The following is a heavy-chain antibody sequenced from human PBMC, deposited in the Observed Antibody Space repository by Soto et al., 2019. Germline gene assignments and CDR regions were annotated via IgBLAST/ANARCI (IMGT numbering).Heavy chain of an antibody. D-gene: IGHD2-15*01. CDR2: IYSGGST. Sequence: GGSLRLSCAASGFTVSSNYMSWVRQAPGKGLEWVSVIYSGGSTYYADSVKGRFTISRHNSKNTLYLQMNSLRAEDTAVYYCATSSYCSGGSCYYYYYGMDVWGQGTTVTVS. CDR1: GFTVSSNY. CDR3: ATSSYCSGGSCYYYYYGMDV. V-gene: IGHV3-53*04. J-gene: IGHJ6*02.